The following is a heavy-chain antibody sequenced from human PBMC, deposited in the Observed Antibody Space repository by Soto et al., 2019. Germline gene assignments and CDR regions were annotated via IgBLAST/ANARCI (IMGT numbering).Heavy chain of an antibody. CDR1: GFTFSSYA. J-gene: IGHJ4*02. CDR2: FSSGGTT. CDR3: AKQQGYYGSGTYYTPFDY. D-gene: IGHD3-10*01. Sequence: EVQLLESGGGFVQPGGSLRLSCAASGFTFSSYAMSWVRQAPGKGLEWVSGFSSGGTTFYADSVKGRVTISRDNSKHTWYLHMKGLRAEDTAVYYCAKQQGYYGSGTYYTPFDYWCQGTLVAVSS. V-gene: IGHV3-23*01.